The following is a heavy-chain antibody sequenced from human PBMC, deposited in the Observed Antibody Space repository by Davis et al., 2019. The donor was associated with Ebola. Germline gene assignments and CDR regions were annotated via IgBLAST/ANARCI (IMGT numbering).Heavy chain of an antibody. CDR2: IYPTDSDT. CDR3: ARRSPYGAYEGGWYFDL. CDR1: GYSFTNYW. Sequence: GESLKISCKGSGYSFTNYWIGWVRQRPGKGLEWLGIIYPTDSDTRYSPSFLGQVTISADKSISTAYLQWSSLKASDTAMYYCARRSPYGAYEGGWYFDLWGRGTLVTVSS. J-gene: IGHJ2*01. V-gene: IGHV5-51*01. D-gene: IGHD4-17*01.